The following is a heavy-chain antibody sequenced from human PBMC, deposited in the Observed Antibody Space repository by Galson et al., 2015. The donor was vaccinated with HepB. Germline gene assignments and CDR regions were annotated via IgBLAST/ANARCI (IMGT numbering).Heavy chain of an antibody. Sequence: SLRLSCAASGFTFSSYAIHWVRQAPGKGLEWVAVISYDGSNKYYADSVKGRFTISRDNSKNTLYLQMNSLRAEDTAVYYCASFGPTYYFDYWGQGTLVTVSS. D-gene: IGHD3-10*01. CDR1: GFTFSSYA. V-gene: IGHV3-30*04. CDR2: ISYDGSNK. CDR3: ASFGPTYYFDY. J-gene: IGHJ4*02.